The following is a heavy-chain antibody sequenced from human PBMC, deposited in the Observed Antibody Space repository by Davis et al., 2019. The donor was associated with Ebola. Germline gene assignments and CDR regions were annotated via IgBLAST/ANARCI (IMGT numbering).Heavy chain of an antibody. D-gene: IGHD5-18*01. CDR2: IYYSGST. CDR3: ARFGYSYGI. CDR1: GGSVSSGSYY. Sequence: PSETLSLTCTVSGGSVSSGSYYWSWIRQPPGKGLEWIGYIYYSGSTNYNPSLKSRVTISVDTSKNQFSLKLSSVTAADTAVYYCARFGYSYGIWGQGTLVTVSS. V-gene: IGHV4-61*01. J-gene: IGHJ4*02.